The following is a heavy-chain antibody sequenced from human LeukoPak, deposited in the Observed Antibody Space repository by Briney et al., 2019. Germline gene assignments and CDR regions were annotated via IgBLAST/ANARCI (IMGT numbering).Heavy chain of an antibody. Sequence: PGGSLRLPCAGSGFTFSSYGFHWVRQAPGKGLEWISYISSSSSSIYYADSVKGRFTISRDNAKNSLYLQMNSLRAEDTAVYYCARRAYSGYGPGGYYYYMDVWSKGTTVTVSS. CDR1: GFTFSSYG. D-gene: IGHD5-12*01. CDR2: ISSSSSSI. CDR3: ARRAYSGYGPGGYYYYMDV. J-gene: IGHJ6*03. V-gene: IGHV3-48*04.